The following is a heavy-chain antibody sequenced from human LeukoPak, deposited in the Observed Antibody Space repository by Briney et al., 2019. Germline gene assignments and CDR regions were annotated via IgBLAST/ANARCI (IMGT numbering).Heavy chain of an antibody. J-gene: IGHJ6*02. D-gene: IGHD6-6*01. CDR2: SITYNGNT. CDR1: GYTFTNYG. V-gene: IGHV1-18*01. Sequence: ASVRVSCKASGYTFTNYGINWVRQAPGQGLEWMGWSITYNGNTNYAQKFQGRVTMTRDTSISTAYMELNRLTSDDTAVYYCATYSNSTLQYYYGLDVWGQGTTVTVSS. CDR3: ATYSNSTLQYYYGLDV.